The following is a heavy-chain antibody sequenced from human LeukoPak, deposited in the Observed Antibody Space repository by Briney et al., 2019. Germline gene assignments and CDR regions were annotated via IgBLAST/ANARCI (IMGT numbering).Heavy chain of an antibody. V-gene: IGHV3-21*01. J-gene: IGHJ4*02. Sequence: GGSLRLSCAASGFTFSSYSMNWVRQAPGKGLEWVSSISSSSSYIYYADSVKGRFTISRDNAKNSLYLQMNSLRAEDTAVYYCARESGSYAYYFDYWGQGTLVTVSS. D-gene: IGHD1-26*01. CDR3: ARESGSYAYYFDY. CDR2: ISSSSSYI. CDR1: GFTFSSYS.